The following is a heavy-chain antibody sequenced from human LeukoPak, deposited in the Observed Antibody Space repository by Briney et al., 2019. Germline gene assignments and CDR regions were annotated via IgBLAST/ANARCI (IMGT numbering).Heavy chain of an antibody. V-gene: IGHV3-23*01. D-gene: IGHD1-26*01. CDR3: AKGGSYYFDYFDY. Sequence: GGSLRLSCAASGFTFSSYGMSWVCQAPGKGLEWVSAISGSGGSTYYADSVKGRFTISRDNSKNTLYLQMNSLRAEDTAVYYCAKGGSYYFDYFDYWGQGTLVTVSS. CDR2: ISGSGGST. CDR1: GFTFSSYG. J-gene: IGHJ4*02.